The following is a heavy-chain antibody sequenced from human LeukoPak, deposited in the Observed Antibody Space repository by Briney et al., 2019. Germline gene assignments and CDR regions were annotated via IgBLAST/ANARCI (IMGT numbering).Heavy chain of an antibody. CDR2: IYSVGST. J-gene: IGHJ4*02. V-gene: IGHV3-53*01. CDR1: GITVGSNY. D-gene: IGHD1-14*01. CDR3: TRNRPETPLGY. Sequence: SGGSLRLSCAASGITVGSNYFSWVRQAPGKGLEWVALIYSVGSTVYADSVKGRFTISRDSSRNTLFLQMNSLGPEDTAVYHCTRNRPETPLGYWGQGTLVTVSS.